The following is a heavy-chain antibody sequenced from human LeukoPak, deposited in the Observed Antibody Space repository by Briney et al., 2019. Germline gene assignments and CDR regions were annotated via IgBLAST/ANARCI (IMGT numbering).Heavy chain of an antibody. CDR2: IDPIDSYT. D-gene: IGHD4-17*01. V-gene: IGHV5-10-1*01. J-gene: IGHJ4*02. Sequence: GEALKISCKGSGYIFSNYWISWVREMPGKGLEWMGRIDPIDSYTNYSPSFQGHVTMSVDKSTSTAYLQWSSLKASDTAMYYCARQTTVTTQSDYWGQGTLVTVSS. CDR3: ARQTTVTTQSDY. CDR1: GYIFSNYW.